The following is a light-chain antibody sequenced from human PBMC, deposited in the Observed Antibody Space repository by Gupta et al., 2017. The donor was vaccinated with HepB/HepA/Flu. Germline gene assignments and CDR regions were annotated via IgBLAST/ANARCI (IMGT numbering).Light chain of an antibody. J-gene: IGKJ1*01. CDR1: QSIDIW. V-gene: IGKV1-5*03. CDR2: KAS. CDR3: QQYYTYSPERT. Sequence: DVQMTQSPSTLSASIGDRVTITCRASQSIDIWFAWYQQRPGKAPKLLMSKASTLESGVPSRFSGSGSGTEFTLTISGLQPDDFATYYCQQYYTYSPERTVGQGTKVEIK.